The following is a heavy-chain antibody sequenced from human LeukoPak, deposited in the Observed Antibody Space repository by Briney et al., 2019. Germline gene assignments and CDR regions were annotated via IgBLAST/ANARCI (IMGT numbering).Heavy chain of an antibody. CDR2: ISPTNGDT. J-gene: IGHJ4*02. Sequence: ASVKVSCKTSGYIFTANYIHWVRQAPGQGLEWMGWISPTNGDTRYAQKFQGRVAMTRDTSISTGYMELSRLRSDDTAVYYCVRDGLHWDCDYWGQGTLVAVSS. D-gene: IGHD1-7*01. CDR3: VRDGLHWDCDY. V-gene: IGHV1-2*02. CDR1: GYIFTANY.